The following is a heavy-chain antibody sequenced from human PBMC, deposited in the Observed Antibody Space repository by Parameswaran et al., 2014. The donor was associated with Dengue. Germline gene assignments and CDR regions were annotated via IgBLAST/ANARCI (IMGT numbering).Heavy chain of an antibody. CDR2: ISSSGSTI. D-gene: IGHD2-2*01. CDR3: ARESVVPAARLFIFDY. V-gene: IGHV3-11*01. Sequence: KGLEWVSYISSSGSTIYYADSVKGRFTISRDNAKNSLYLQMNSLRAEDTAVYYCARESVVPAARLFIFDYWGQGTLVTVSS. J-gene: IGHJ4*02.